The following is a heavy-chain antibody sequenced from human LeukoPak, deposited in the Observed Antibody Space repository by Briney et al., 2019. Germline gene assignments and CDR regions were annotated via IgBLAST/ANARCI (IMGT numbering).Heavy chain of an antibody. Sequence: GGSLRLSCAASGFTFSSYSMNWVRQAPGKGLEWVSSITNSGSYIYYADSVKGRFTISRDNAKNTLNLQMNSLRAEDTAVYYCARDLGQYYDTSDNWFDPWGQGTLVTVSS. D-gene: IGHD3-22*01. CDR3: ARDLGQYYDTSDNWFDP. V-gene: IGHV3-21*01. CDR1: GFTFSSYS. J-gene: IGHJ5*02. CDR2: ITNSGSYI.